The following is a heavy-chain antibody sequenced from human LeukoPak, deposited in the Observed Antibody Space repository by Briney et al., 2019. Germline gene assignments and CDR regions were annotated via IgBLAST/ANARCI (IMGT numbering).Heavy chain of an antibody. D-gene: IGHD6-19*01. CDR1: GFTFSSYA. V-gene: IGHV3-23*01. J-gene: IGHJ4*02. CDR2: ISGSGGST. CDR3: AKDQWLVHGRGQFDY. Sequence: GGSLRLSCAASGFTFSSYAMSWVRQAPGKGLERVSAISGSGGSTYYADSVKGRFTISRDNSKNTLYLQMNSLRAEDTAVYYCAKDQWLVHGRGQFDYWGQGTLVTVSP.